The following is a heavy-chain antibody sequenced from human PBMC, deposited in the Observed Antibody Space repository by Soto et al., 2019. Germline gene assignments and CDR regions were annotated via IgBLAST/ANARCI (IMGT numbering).Heavy chain of an antibody. D-gene: IGHD2-2*01. V-gene: IGHV4-38-2*01. CDR3: ATIYCSSVSCYNDY. CDR1: GFPVSYGYY. Sequence: PSETLSLTCGVSGFPVSYGYYWGWIRQPPGKGLEWLGSIYQSGKTYYNPSLKSRLTLSMDTSRNEFSLRLRSVTAADTAVYFCATIYCSSVSCYNDYWGQGVLVTVSS. CDR2: IYQSGKT. J-gene: IGHJ4*02.